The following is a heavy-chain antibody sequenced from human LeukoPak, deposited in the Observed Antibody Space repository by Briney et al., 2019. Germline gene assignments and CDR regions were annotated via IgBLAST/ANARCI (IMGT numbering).Heavy chain of an antibody. J-gene: IGHJ4*02. V-gene: IGHV1-18*01. CDR2: ISPNSGDT. CDR3: ARDETADCSRGSCYWD. D-gene: IGHD2-15*01. CDR1: GYTFTSYG. Sequence: ASVKVSCKASGYTFTSYGISWVRQAPGRGLEWLGWISPNSGDTYYAPKFQGKITLTRDTSVSTAYMDVRSLRSDDTAVYYCARDETADCSRGSCYWDWGQGTLVTVSS.